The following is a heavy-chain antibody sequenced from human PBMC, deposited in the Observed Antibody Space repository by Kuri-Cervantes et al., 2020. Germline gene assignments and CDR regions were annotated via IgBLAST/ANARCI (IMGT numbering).Heavy chain of an antibody. D-gene: IGHD5-24*01. V-gene: IGHV5-51*01. J-gene: IGHJ4*02. CDR3: ARLEMATIDY. Sequence: GESLKISCKGSGCIFTNYWIGWVRQMPGKGLEWMGIIYPGDSDTRYSPSFQGQVTISADKSISTAYLQWSSLKASDTAMYYCARLEMATIDYWGQGTLVTVSS. CDR2: IYPGDSDT. CDR1: GCIFTNYW.